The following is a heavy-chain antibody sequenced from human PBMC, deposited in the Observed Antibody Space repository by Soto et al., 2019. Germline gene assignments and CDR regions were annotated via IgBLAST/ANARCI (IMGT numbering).Heavy chain of an antibody. D-gene: IGHD2-15*01. Sequence: QVQLVQSGAEVKKPGSSVKVSCKASGGTFSNYAISWVRQAPGQGLEWMGGSIPIFGTANYAQKFQGRVTITADESTSTAYMELSSLRSEDTAVYYCARPLTPYCSGGRCYSGLDYWGQGTLVTVSS. V-gene: IGHV1-69*12. CDR2: SIPIFGTA. CDR1: GGTFSNYA. CDR3: ARPLTPYCSGGRCYSGLDY. J-gene: IGHJ4*02.